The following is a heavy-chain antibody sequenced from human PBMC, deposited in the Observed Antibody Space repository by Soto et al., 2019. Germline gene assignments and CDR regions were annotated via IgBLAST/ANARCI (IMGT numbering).Heavy chain of an antibody. CDR1: GFTFSSYG. D-gene: IGHD6-19*01. CDR3: AKDRGSSGWSAQFDY. V-gene: IGHV3-30*18. CDR2: ISYDGSNK. Sequence: QVQLVESGGGVVQPGRSLRLSCAASGFTFSSYGMHWVRQAPGKGLEWVAVISYDGSNKYYADSVKGRFTISRDNSXXTLYLQMNSLRAEDTAVYYCAKDRGSSGWSAQFDYWGQGTLVTVSS. J-gene: IGHJ4*02.